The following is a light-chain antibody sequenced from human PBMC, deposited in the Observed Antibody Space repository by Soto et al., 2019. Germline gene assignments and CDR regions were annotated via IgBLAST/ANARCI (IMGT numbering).Light chain of an antibody. J-gene: IGLJ1*01. V-gene: IGLV2-14*01. Sequence: QSALTQPAAVSVSAGQSNTISCTGTSRDAGGYNYVSWYQQHPGKAPKLMIYEVSNRPSGVSNRFSGSKSGNTASLTISGLQAEDEADYYCSSYTSSSTLNYVFGTGTKVTVL. CDR2: EVS. CDR1: SRDAGGYNY. CDR3: SSYTSSSTLNYV.